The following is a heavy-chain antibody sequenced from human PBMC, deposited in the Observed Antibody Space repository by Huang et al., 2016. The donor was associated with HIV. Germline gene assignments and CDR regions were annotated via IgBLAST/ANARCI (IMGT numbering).Heavy chain of an antibody. J-gene: IGHJ5*02. CDR3: ARAVVRGLIIRFDP. V-gene: IGHV1-2*02. Sequence: QVQLVQSGAEVKKPGASVKVSCRTSGSIFTDYYIHWVRQAPGQGLEWMGLGNHKGGAKKQGQRVQGRLNMTTDTSTSAVDMELANLRSDDTAVYYCARAVVRGLIIRFDPWGQGPWSPSPQ. CDR1: GSIFTDYY. CDR2: GNHKGGAK. D-gene: IGHD3-10*01.